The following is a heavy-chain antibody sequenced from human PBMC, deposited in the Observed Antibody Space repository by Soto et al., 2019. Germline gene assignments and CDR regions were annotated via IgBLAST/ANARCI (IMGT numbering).Heavy chain of an antibody. CDR3: AREPLPDYSILRPFYFDY. D-gene: IGHD4-4*01. Sequence: QLQLVQSAAEVKKPGSSVKVSCKASGGTFSSYAISWVRQAPGQGREWMGGMIPIFGTANYAQKFQGRVTITADESTSTAYMELSSLRSDDTAVYYCAREPLPDYSILRPFYFDYWGQGTLVTVSS. CDR2: MIPIFGTA. J-gene: IGHJ4*02. V-gene: IGHV1-69*01. CDR1: GGTFSSYA.